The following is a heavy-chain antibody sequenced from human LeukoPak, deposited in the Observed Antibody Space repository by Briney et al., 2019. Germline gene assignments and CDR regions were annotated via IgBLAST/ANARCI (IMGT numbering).Heavy chain of an antibody. CDR1: GFTFSSYA. Sequence: PGGSLRLSCAASGFTFSSYAMSWVRQAPGKGLEWVSGISWNSGSIGYADSVKGRFTISRDNAKNSLYLQMNSLRAEDTALYYCAKVYSSGWYYFDYWGQGTLVTVSS. CDR3: AKVYSSGWYYFDY. J-gene: IGHJ4*02. V-gene: IGHV3-9*01. CDR2: ISWNSGSI. D-gene: IGHD6-19*01.